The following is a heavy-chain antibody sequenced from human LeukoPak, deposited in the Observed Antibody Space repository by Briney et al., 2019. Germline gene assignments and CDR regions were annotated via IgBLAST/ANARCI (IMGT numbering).Heavy chain of an antibody. Sequence: SETLSLICTVSGGSFSSDYWSWIRQSPGKGLECIAYIYSSGSINYNPSLQSRVTISVDTSKSQIPLKLNSVTAADTAIYYCARSGYYEYFQQWGQGTLCTVSS. CDR2: IYSSGSI. D-gene: IGHD3-22*01. CDR3: ARSGYYEYFQQ. V-gene: IGHV4-59*03. J-gene: IGHJ1*01. CDR1: GGSFSSDY.